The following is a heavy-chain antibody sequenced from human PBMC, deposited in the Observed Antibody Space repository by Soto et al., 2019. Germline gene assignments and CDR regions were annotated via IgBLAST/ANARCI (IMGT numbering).Heavy chain of an antibody. V-gene: IGHV4-59*01. Sequence: SETLSLTCTVSGGSISSYDCSWIRQPPWKGLEWIGYIYYSGITNYNPSLKSRVTISVDTSKNQFSLKLSPVTAADTAVYYCAIGGVDYYDSSGYYRAYDAFDICGQWTMV. J-gene: IGHJ3*02. D-gene: IGHD3-22*01. CDR3: AIGGVDYYDSSGYYRAYDAFDI. CDR1: GGSISSYD. CDR2: IYYSGIT.